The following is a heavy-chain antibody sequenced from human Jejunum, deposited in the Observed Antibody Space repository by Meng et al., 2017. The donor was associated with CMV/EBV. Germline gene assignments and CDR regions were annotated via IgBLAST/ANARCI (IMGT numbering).Heavy chain of an antibody. D-gene: IGHD2/OR15-2a*01. CDR1: GFKFSNYW. Sequence: CVASGFKFSNYWMKWVRQGPGKGLEWVVNIKADGSGKYYVASVNGRFTVSRDNAKSSLYLEMNNLRAEDTGVYYCARRRNSNWFDSWGQGTLVTVSS. V-gene: IGHV3-7*01. CDR3: ARRRNSNWFDS. CDR2: IKADGSGK. J-gene: IGHJ5*01.